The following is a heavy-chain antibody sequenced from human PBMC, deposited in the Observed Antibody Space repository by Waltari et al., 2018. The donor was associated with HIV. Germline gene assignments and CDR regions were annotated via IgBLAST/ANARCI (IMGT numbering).Heavy chain of an antibody. V-gene: IGHV4-4*02. CDR3: ARRAVTGTDF. CDR1: GHSISNENW. J-gene: IGHJ4*02. CDR2: IYPSGST. Sequence: QVYLQESGPGLVKPLGTLSLTCAVSGHSISNENWWSWVRQSPGKGLEWIGEIYPSGSTNYSPSFKSRVTILVDNSKNQFSLKLSSVTAADTAVYYCARRAVTGTDFWGQGTPVTVSS. D-gene: IGHD6-19*01.